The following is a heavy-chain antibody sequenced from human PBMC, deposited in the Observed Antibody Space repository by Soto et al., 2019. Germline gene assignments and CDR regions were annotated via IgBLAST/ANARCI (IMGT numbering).Heavy chain of an antibody. CDR3: TTGLSSSWYAYYYYGMDV. CDR1: VFTFSNAW. Sequence: GGSLRLSCAASVFTFSNAWMSWVRQAPGKGLEWVGRIKSKTDGGTTDYAAPVKGRFTISRDDSKNTLYLQMNSLKTEDTAVYYCTTGLSSSWYAYYYYGMDVWGQGTTVTVSS. V-gene: IGHV3-15*01. J-gene: IGHJ6*02. CDR2: IKSKTDGGTT. D-gene: IGHD6-13*01.